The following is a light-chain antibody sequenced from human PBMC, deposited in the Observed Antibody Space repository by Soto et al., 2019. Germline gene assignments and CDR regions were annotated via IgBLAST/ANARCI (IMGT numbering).Light chain of an antibody. CDR2: DDK. J-gene: IGLJ1*01. CDR1: SSNIGGNS. Sequence: QSVLTQPPSVSAAPGQKVTISCSGSSSNIGGNSVSWYQQLPGTAPKLLIYDDKKRPSGIPDRFSGSKSGTSATLGITGFQTGDEADYYCGSWDSSLSAYVFGTGTKVT. V-gene: IGLV1-51*01. CDR3: GSWDSSLSAYV.